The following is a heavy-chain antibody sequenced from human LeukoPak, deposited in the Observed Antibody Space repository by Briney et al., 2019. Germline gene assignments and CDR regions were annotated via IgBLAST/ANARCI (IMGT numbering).Heavy chain of an antibody. CDR2: ISSSSSYI. D-gene: IGHD2-15*01. J-gene: IGHJ6*03. V-gene: IGHV3-21*01. Sequence: GGSLRLSCAASGFTFSSYSMNWVRQAPGKGLEWVSSISSSSSYIYYADSVKGRFTISRDNAKNSLYLQMNSLRAEDTAVYYCAREAEYCSGGSCYYYYYYMDVWGKGTTVTVSS. CDR1: GFTFSSYS. CDR3: AREAEYCSGGSCYYYYYYMDV.